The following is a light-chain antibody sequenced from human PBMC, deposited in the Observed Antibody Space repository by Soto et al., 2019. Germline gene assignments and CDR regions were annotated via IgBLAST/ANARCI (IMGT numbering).Light chain of an antibody. CDR3: QQLNSYSIFT. J-gene: IGKJ3*01. Sequence: DIQLTQSPSFLSASVGDRVTITCRASQDISSYLAWYQQKPGKAPKLLIFGASTLQSGVPSRFSXSGSGTEFTLTISSLQPEDFATYYCQQLNSYSIFTFGPGTKVDI. CDR1: QDISSY. V-gene: IGKV1-9*01. CDR2: GAS.